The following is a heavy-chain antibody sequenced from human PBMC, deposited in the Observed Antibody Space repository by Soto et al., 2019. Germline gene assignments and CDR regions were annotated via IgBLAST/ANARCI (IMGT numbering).Heavy chain of an antibody. CDR3: ARGGSLYWYFEL. CDR2: INAGNGNT. Sequence: ASVKVSCKASGYTFTNYAMHWVRQAPGQRLEWMGWINAGNGNTKYSQKFQGRVTITRDTSASTAYMELSSLRSEDTAVYYCARGGSLYWYFELRGRGTLVTAPQ. V-gene: IGHV1-3*01. CDR1: GYTFTNYA. D-gene: IGHD1-26*01. J-gene: IGHJ2*01.